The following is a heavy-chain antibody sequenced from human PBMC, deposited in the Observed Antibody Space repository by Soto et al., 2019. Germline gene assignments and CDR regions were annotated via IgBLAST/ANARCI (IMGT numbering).Heavy chain of an antibody. V-gene: IGHV3-30*18. CDR3: ANIRGYSLY. CDR1: GFTFSSYG. J-gene: IGHJ4*02. Sequence: QVQLVESGGGVVQPGRSRRLSCAASGFTFSSYGMHWVRQAPGKGLEWVAVISYDGSNKYYADSVKGRFTISRDNSKNTLYLQMNSLRAEDTAVYYCANIRGYSLYWGQGTLVTVSS. CDR2: ISYDGSNK. D-gene: IGHD5-18*01.